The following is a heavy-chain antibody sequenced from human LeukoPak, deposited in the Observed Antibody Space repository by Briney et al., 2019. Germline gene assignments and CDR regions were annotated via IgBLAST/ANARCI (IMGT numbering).Heavy chain of an antibody. Sequence: GGSLRLSCAASGFTFSTYGMSWVRQAPGKGREWVSAISGTGRKTYYAESVKGRFTISRDDSKNTMYLQMNSLRAEDTAVYYCSKSSSGWFGGYNWFDPWGQGTLVTVSS. V-gene: IGHV3-23*01. D-gene: IGHD6-19*01. CDR2: ISGTGRKT. CDR3: SKSSSGWFGGYNWFDP. CDR1: GFTFSTYG. J-gene: IGHJ5*02.